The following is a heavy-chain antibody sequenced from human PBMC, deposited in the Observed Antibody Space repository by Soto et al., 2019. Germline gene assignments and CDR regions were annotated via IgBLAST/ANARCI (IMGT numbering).Heavy chain of an antibody. CDR3: ARDFSTITIFGWEYGMDV. J-gene: IGHJ6*04. CDR1: GFSFPNYG. Sequence: WGSLRLSCVASGFSFPNYGMTWVRQTPGKGLEWVSSISSTGNYIYSADSMKGRFTISRDNAKNSLYLQINSLRAEDTATYNCARDFSTITIFGWEYGMDVWGKGNTVTVSS. D-gene: IGHD3-3*01. CDR2: ISSTGNYI. V-gene: IGHV3-21*06.